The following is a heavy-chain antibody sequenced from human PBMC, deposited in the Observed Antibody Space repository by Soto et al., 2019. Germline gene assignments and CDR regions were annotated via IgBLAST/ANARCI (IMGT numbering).Heavy chain of an antibody. CDR2: ISYDGSNK. V-gene: IGHV3-30*18. D-gene: IGHD4-17*01. CDR1: GFTFSSYG. J-gene: IGHJ6*02. Sequence: QVQLVESGGGVVQPGRSLRLSCAASGFTFSSYGMHWVRQAPGKGLEWVAVISYDGSNKYYADSVKGRFTISRDNSKNTLYLQMNSLRAEDTAVYYCAKGTVTTVTTPDGMDVWGQGTTVTVSS. CDR3: AKGTVTTVTTPDGMDV.